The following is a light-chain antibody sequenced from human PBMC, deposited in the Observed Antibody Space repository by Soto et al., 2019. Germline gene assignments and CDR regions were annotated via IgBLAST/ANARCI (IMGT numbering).Light chain of an antibody. Sequence: EIVLTQSPGTLSLSPGERGTLSCRASQSVSSGYLAWYQQKPGQAPRLLIYDASSRATGIPDRFSGSGSGTDFTLTISRLEPDDVAVYYCQQYGGSPRTFGQGTKVEIK. V-gene: IGKV3-20*01. CDR2: DAS. CDR3: QQYGGSPRT. J-gene: IGKJ1*01. CDR1: QSVSSGY.